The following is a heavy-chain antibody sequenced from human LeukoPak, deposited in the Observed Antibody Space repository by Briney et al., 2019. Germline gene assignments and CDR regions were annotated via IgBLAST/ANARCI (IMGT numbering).Heavy chain of an antibody. V-gene: IGHV4-59*01. CDR1: GGSISSYY. D-gene: IGHD3-10*01. Sequence: SETLSLTCTVSGGSISSYYWSWIRQPPGKGLEWIGYIYYSGSTNYNPSLKSRVTISVDTSKNQFSLKLSSVTAAVTAVYYCARGGLYGSGSYSHYFDYWGQGTLVTVSS. CDR2: IYYSGST. J-gene: IGHJ4*02. CDR3: ARGGLYGSGSYSHYFDY.